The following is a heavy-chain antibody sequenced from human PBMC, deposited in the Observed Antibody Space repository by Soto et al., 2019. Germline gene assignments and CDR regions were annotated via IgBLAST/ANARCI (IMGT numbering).Heavy chain of an antibody. CDR1: GYTFTSYG. Sequence: ASVKVSCKASGYTFTSYGISWVRQAPGQGLEWMGWISAYNGNTNYAQKLQGRVTMTTDTSTSTAYMELRSLRSDDTAVYYCARADYYDSSGSYFDYWGQGTLVTVPQ. CDR2: ISAYNGNT. D-gene: IGHD3-22*01. CDR3: ARADYYDSSGSYFDY. J-gene: IGHJ4*02. V-gene: IGHV1-18*01.